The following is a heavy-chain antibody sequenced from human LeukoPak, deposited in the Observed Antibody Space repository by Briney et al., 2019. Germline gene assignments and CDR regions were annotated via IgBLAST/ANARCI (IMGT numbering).Heavy chain of an antibody. J-gene: IGHJ4*02. D-gene: IGHD1-1*01. CDR2: IRSKAYGETA. CDR3: TRDRGAYNLYDY. V-gene: IGHV3-49*03. CDR1: GFTFGDYA. Sequence: GGSLRLSCTASGFTFGDYAMSWIRQAPGKGLEWVGFIRSKAYGETADYAASVKGRLTTSRDDSKAIAYLQMNSLKTEDTAVYHCTRDRGAYNLYDYWGQGTLGTVSS.